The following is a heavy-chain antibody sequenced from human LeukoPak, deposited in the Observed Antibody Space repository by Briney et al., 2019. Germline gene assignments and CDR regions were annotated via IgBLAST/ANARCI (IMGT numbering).Heavy chain of an antibody. J-gene: IGHJ6*03. CDR2: IYSGGST. V-gene: IGHV3-53*01. Sequence: PGGSLRLSCAASGFTVSSNYMSWVRQAPGKGLEWVSVIYSGGSTYYADSVKGRFTISRDNSKNTLYLQMTSLRAEDTAVYYCAREYSSLYYYYMDVWGKGTTVTVSS. D-gene: IGHD3-22*01. CDR1: GFTVSSNY. CDR3: AREYSSLYYYYMDV.